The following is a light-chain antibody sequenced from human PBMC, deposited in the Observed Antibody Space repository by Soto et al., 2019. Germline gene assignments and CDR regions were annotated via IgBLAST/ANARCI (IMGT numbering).Light chain of an antibody. V-gene: IGLV2-14*01. CDR3: SLYKRRNTYV. Sequence: QSALTQPASVSGSPGQSITISCTGTSSDAGGYNYVSWYQPHPGKASKLMIYAVSNRPSGVFNRFSGSKSGNAASLTISGLQAEDEADSYCSLYKRRNTYVFGTGTKLTVL. CDR2: AVS. CDR1: SSDAGGYNY. J-gene: IGLJ1*01.